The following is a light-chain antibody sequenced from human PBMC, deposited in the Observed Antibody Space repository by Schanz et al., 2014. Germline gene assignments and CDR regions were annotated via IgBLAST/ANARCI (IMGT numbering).Light chain of an antibody. CDR2: AAS. Sequence: DIQMTQSPSSLSASVGDRVTLTCRASQGISNYLAWYQQKPGKVPKLLIYAASTLQSGVPSRFSGSGSGTDFTLTISSLQPEDIATYYCQQYDNLPPGITFGPGTKVDIK. V-gene: IGKV1-27*01. CDR1: QGISNY. J-gene: IGKJ3*01. CDR3: QQYDNLPPGIT.